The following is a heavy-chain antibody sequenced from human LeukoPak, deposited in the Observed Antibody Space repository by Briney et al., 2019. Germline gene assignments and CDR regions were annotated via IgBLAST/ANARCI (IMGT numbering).Heavy chain of an antibody. V-gene: IGHV4-4*02. CDR3: ARGRHLTTSGGAAAGFLDY. D-gene: IGHD6-13*01. J-gene: IGHJ4*02. CDR2: IFHTGST. Sequence: SETLSLTCTVSGASIIGPKWWNWVRLSPGKGMEWIGEIFHTGSTHYNPSLKSRVTISVDTSKNQFSLILTSVTAADTAVYYCARGRHLTTSGGAAAGFLDYWGQGSLVTVST. CDR1: GASIIGPKW.